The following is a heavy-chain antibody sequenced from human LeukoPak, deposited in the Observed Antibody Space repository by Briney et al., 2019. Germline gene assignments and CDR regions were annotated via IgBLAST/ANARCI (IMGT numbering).Heavy chain of an antibody. J-gene: IGHJ4*02. CDR3: ARLYSSGYHYDY. V-gene: IGHV3-48*03. CDR1: GFTFSSYE. Sequence: AESMRLSCSAYGFTFSSYEMNCVRQPPGNGLEWVSYISGSGSSIYYADSVKGRFTISRDNAKNSLYLQMNSLRAEDTAVYYCARLYSSGYHYDYWGQGTLVTVSS. CDR2: ISGSGSSI. D-gene: IGHD3-22*01.